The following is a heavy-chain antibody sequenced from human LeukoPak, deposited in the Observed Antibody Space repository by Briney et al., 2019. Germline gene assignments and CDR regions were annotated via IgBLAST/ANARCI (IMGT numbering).Heavy chain of an antibody. Sequence: ASVKVSCKASGYTFTGYYMHWVRQAPGQGLEWMGRINPNSGGTNYAQKFQGRVTMTRDTSISTAYMELSRLRSDDTAVYYCANWGYCGGDCYSFDYWGQGTLVTVSS. V-gene: IGHV1-2*06. CDR1: GYTFTGYY. CDR2: INPNSGGT. J-gene: IGHJ4*02. CDR3: ANWGYCGGDCYSFDY. D-gene: IGHD2-21*02.